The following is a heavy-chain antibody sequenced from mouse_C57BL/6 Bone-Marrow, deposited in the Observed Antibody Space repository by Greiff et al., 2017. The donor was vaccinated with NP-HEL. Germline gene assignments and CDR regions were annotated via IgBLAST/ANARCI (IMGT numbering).Heavy chain of an antibody. J-gene: IGHJ2*01. CDR1: GYTFTSYW. V-gene: IGHV1-50*01. CDR2: IDPSDSYT. CDR3: ARWPCDY. Sequence: QVQLKQPGAELVKPGASVKLSCKASGYTFTSYWMQWVKQRPGQGLEWIGEIDPSDSYTNYNQKFKGKATLTVDKSSSTAYMQLSSLTSEDSAVYYCARWPCDYWGQGTTLTVSS.